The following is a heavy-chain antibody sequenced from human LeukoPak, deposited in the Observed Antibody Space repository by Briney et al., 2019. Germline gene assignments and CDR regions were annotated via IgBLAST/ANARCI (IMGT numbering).Heavy chain of an antibody. D-gene: IGHD3-22*01. CDR1: GGSISSYY. Sequence: PSETLSLTCTVSGGSISSYYWSWIRQPAGKGLEWIGRIYTSGSTNYNPSLKGRVTMSVDTSKNQFSLKLSSVTAADTAVYYCARTSDGQYYYDSSGYYVFDYWGQGTLVTVSS. J-gene: IGHJ4*02. V-gene: IGHV4-4*07. CDR3: ARTSDGQYYYDSSGYYVFDY. CDR2: IYTSGST.